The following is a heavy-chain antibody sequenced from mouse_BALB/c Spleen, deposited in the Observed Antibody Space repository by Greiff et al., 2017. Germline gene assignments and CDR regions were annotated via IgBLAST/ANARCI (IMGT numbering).Heavy chain of an antibody. Sequence: VQLKESGPGLVKPSQSLSLTCTVTGYSITSYYAWNWIRQFPGNKLEWMGYISYSGSTSYNPSLKSRISITRDTSKNQFFLQLNSVTTEDTATYYCARYYYGSSYAMDYWGQGTSVTVSS. D-gene: IGHD1-1*01. CDR1: GYSITSYYA. J-gene: IGHJ4*01. CDR3: ARYYYGSSYAMDY. V-gene: IGHV3-2*02. CDR2: ISYSGST.